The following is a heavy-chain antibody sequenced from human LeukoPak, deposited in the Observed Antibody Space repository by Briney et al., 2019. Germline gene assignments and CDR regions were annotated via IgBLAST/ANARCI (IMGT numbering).Heavy chain of an antibody. CDR2: ISSSSSYI. CDR1: GFTFSSYS. CDR3: ARDFYTLPEYSSGWFGAFDI. V-gene: IGHV3-21*01. J-gene: IGHJ3*02. Sequence: GGSLRPSCAASGFTFSSYSMNWVRQAPGKGLEWVSSISSSSSYIYYTDSVKGRFTISRDNAKNSLYLQMNSLRAEDTAVYYCARDFYTLPEYSSGWFGAFDIWGQGTMVTVSS. D-gene: IGHD6-19*01.